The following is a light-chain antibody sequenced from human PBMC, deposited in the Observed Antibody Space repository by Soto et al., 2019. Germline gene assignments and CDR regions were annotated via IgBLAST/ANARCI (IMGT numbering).Light chain of an antibody. Sequence: EVVMTQSPATLSVSPGERATLSCRASQSISSDLAWYQQKPGQGPRLLIYSASTRATGIPARFSGSGSGKEFTLTIRSLQSEDFAVYYCQQYNNWPPWTFGQGTTVDIK. J-gene: IGKJ1*01. CDR2: SAS. CDR1: QSISSD. CDR3: QQYNNWPPWT. V-gene: IGKV3-15*01.